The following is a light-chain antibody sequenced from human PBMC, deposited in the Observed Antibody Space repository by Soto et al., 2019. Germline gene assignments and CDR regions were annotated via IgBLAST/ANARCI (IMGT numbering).Light chain of an antibody. J-gene: IGKJ3*01. Sequence: DIQMTQSPSSLSASVGDRVTITCRASQAISTYLAWYQQRPGRVPKLLIYAASTLQSGVPSRFSGSGSGTDFTLTISGLLPEDVATYYCQNLDSAAFTFGPGTKVDIK. V-gene: IGKV1-27*01. CDR3: QNLDSAAFT. CDR1: QAISTY. CDR2: AAS.